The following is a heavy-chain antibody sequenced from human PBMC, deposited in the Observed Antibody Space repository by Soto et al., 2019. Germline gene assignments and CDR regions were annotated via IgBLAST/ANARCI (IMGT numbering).Heavy chain of an antibody. CDR1: GFTFSDYY. J-gene: IGHJ3*02. D-gene: IGHD1-7*01. CDR2: ISSSGSTI. V-gene: IGHV3-11*01. Sequence: GGSLRLSCAASGFTFSDYYMSWIRQAPGKGLEWVSYISSSGSTIYYADSVKGRFTISRDNAKNSLYLQMNSLRAEDTAVYYCAKLRLINWNYTRDAFDIWGQGTMVTVSS. CDR3: AKLRLINWNYTRDAFDI.